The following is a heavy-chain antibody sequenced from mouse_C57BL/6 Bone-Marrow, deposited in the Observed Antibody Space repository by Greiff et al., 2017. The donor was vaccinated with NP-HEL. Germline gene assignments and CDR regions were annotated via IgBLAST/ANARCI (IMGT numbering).Heavy chain of an antibody. CDR1: GYTFTSYW. J-gene: IGHJ3*01. CDR3: ARHYYYGSSYVGFAY. V-gene: IGHV1-50*01. D-gene: IGHD1-1*01. Sequence: QVQLQQPGAELVKPGASVKLSCKASGYTFTSYWMQWVKQRPGQGLEWIGEIDPSDSYTNYNQEFKGKATLTVDTPSSTAYMQLSSLTSEDSAVYYCARHYYYGSSYVGFAYWGQGTLVTVSA. CDR2: IDPSDSYT.